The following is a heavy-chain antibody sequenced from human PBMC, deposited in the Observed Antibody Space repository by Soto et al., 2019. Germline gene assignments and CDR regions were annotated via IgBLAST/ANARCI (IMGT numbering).Heavy chain of an antibody. CDR3: ARDLTYYYDSSGYRTYYYYGMDV. CDR2: IYSGGST. CDR1: GFTVSSNY. D-gene: IGHD3-22*01. V-gene: IGHV3-53*02. Sequence: EVQLVETGGGLIQPGGSLRLSCAASGFTVSSNYMSWVRQAPGKGLEWVSVIYSGGSTYYADSVKGRFTISRDNSKNTLYLQMNSLRAEDTAVYYCARDLTYYYDSSGYRTYYYYGMDVWGQGTTVTVSS. J-gene: IGHJ6*02.